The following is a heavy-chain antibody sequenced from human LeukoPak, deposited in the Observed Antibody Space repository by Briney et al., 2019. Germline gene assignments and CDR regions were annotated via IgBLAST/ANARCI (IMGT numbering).Heavy chain of an antibody. D-gene: IGHD3-16*02. V-gene: IGHV3-30*18. Sequence: GGSLRLSCAASGFTFSIYWMHWVRQAPGKGLEWLTVISYDGSNKHYADSVKGRFTISRDNSKNTLYLQMSSLRAEDTAVYYCAKVVSPMGYYGMDVWGQGTTVTVSS. J-gene: IGHJ6*02. CDR1: GFTFSIYW. CDR3: AKVVSPMGYYGMDV. CDR2: ISYDGSNK.